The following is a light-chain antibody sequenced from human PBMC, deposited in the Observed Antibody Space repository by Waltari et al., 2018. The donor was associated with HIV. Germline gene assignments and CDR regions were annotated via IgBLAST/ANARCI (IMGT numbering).Light chain of an antibody. V-gene: IGKV3-20*01. CDR1: QSISGDS. Sequence: EIVLTQSPGTLSLSPGESAILSCRATQSISGDSLAWYQQKPGQAPRLLIHGASNRATGIPDRFSASGSGTGFTLTISRLEPEDFAVYYCQQHTSSPLTFGGGTEVKIK. CDR3: QQHTSSPLT. J-gene: IGKJ4*01. CDR2: GAS.